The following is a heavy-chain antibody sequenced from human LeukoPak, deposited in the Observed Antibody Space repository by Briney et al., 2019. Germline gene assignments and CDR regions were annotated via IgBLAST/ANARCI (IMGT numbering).Heavy chain of an antibody. V-gene: IGHV1-2*06. CDR3: AREYSYGYYFDS. D-gene: IGHD5-18*01. CDR1: GYSLTGYY. J-gene: IGHJ4*02. CDR2: INPNSGGP. Sequence: ASVKVSCKASGYSLTGYYIHWVRQAPGQGLEWMGRINPNSGGPNYAQKFQGRVTMTSDTSISTAYMARRGLTSDDTTMYYCAREYSYGYYFDSWGQGTLVTVSS.